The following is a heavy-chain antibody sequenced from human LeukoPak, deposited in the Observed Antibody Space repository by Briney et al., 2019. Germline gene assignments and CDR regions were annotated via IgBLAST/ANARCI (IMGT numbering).Heavy chain of an antibody. CDR1: GFTSSSYG. V-gene: IGHV3-30*03. D-gene: IGHD1-26*01. CDR2: ISYDGSNK. CDR3: AREDRELFDY. J-gene: IGHJ4*02. Sequence: PGGSLRLSCAASGFTSSSYGMHWVRQAPGKGLEWVAVISYDGSNKYYADSVKGRFTISRDNSKNTLYLQMNSLRAEGTAVYYCAREDRELFDYWGQGTLVTVSS.